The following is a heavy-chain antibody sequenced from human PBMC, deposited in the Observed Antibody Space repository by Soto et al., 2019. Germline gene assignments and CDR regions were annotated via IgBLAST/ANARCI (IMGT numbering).Heavy chain of an antibody. Sequence: QVQLVQSGAEVKKPGASVKVSCKASGYTFTNYDINWVRQATGQGLEWMGWMNPNSGDTGYAQNFQGRVTMTRKTSISKAYMELSSLRSEDTAVYYCATVSAWQFYFFMDVWGKGTTVTVSS. D-gene: IGHD6-19*01. J-gene: IGHJ6*03. V-gene: IGHV1-8*01. CDR3: ATVSAWQFYFFMDV. CDR1: GYTFTNYD. CDR2: MNPNSGDT.